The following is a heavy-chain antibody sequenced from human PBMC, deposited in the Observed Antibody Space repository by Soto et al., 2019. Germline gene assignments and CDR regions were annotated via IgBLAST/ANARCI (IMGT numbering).Heavy chain of an antibody. CDR3: AKMSSENYYDPVFS. CDR1: GFTFSDYY. Sequence: QVQLVESGGGLVQTSGSLRLACVASGFTFSDYYMSWVRQAPGKGLEWVSYISSSGNTIYYADSVKGRLTISRDNAKNSVYLQMNSLRAEDTALYFCAKMSSENYYDPVFSWGQGTLVTVSS. D-gene: IGHD3-22*01. J-gene: IGHJ4*02. CDR2: ISSSGNTI. V-gene: IGHV3-11*01.